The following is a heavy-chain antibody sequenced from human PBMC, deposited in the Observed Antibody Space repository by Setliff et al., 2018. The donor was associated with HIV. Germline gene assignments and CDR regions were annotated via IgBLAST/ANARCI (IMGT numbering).Heavy chain of an antibody. V-gene: IGHV4-30-4*01. CDR1: GDSIRGGDFY. CDR3: ARMGNSYDSSGSYDYFDY. J-gene: IGHJ4*02. Sequence: KTSETLSLTCIVSGDSIRGGDFYWTWIRQSPGKGLEWIGYIYHNGNTNYNPSLRSRVTMSIDASKNQFFLKLSSVTALDTATYYCARMGNSYDSSGSYDYFDYWGQGTLVTVSS. CDR2: IYHNGNT. D-gene: IGHD3-22*01.